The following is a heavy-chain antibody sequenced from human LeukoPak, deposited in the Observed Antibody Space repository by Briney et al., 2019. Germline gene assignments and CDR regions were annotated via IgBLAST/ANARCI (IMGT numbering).Heavy chain of an antibody. D-gene: IGHD1-26*01. Sequence: SETLSLTCTVSGGSISGYYWSWIRQPVGKELEWIGRIYTSGTTHDNPSLKSRVTMSVDTSRNQVSLKLSSVTAADTAVYYCARQDSKVGAYTGPYYFDYWGQGILVTVSS. CDR2: IYTSGTT. V-gene: IGHV4-4*07. CDR3: ARQDSKVGAYTGPYYFDY. J-gene: IGHJ4*02. CDR1: GGSISGYY.